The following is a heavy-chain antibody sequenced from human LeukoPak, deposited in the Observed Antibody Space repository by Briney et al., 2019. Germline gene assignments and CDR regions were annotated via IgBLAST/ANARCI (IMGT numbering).Heavy chain of an antibody. V-gene: IGHV3-66*01. J-gene: IGHJ6*02. CDR2: IYSGDIGGYT. CDR1: GFTVSNSY. CDR3: PRDPNYYNYVMDV. Sequence: GGSLRLSCAASGFTVSNSYMSWVRQAPGKGLEWVSVIYSGDIGGYTYYSDSVKGRFTISRDNSKNTLNLQMNSLRDEDTAVYYCPRDPNYYNYVMDVWGQGTMVTVSS.